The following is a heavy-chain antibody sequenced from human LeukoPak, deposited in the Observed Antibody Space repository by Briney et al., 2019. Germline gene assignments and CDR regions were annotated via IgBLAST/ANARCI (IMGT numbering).Heavy chain of an antibody. V-gene: IGHV4-39*07. D-gene: IGHD3-22*01. CDR3: ARDDSSGYYYVSGAFDI. J-gene: IGHJ3*02. CDR2: VYYIGTT. CDR1: GASISNNKYF. Sequence: PSETLSLTCAVSGASISNNKYFWAWIRQPPGKGLEWIGTVYYIGTTFYNPSLKSRVTISVDTSKNQFSLKLSSVTAADTAVYYCARDDSSGYYYVSGAFDIWGQGTMVTVSS.